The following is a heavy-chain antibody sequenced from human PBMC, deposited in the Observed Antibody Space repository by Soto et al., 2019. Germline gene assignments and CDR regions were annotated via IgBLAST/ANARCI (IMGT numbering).Heavy chain of an antibody. Sequence: TGGSLRLSCAASGFSFGTYAMHWVRQVPGKGLEWVSGISWNSGSKGYVDAVKDRFTISRDNDKNFVYLEMNSLRREDSALYYCGRYGGGAGTGSWGMDVWGPGTPVTVSS. CDR3: GRYGGGAGTGSWGMDV. D-gene: IGHD1-1*01. CDR1: GFSFGTYA. CDR2: ISWNSGSK. V-gene: IGHV3-9*01. J-gene: IGHJ6*02.